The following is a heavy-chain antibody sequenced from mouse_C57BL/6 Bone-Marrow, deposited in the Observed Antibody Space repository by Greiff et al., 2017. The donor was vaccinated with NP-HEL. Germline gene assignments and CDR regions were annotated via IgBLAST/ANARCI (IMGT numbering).Heavy chain of an antibody. J-gene: IGHJ4*01. CDR3: ARLLGYAMDY. D-gene: IGHD2-2*01. Sequence: LQESGAELARPGASVKLSCKASGYTFTSYGISWVKQRTGQGLEWIGEIYPRSGNTYYNEKFKGKATLTADKSSSTAYMELRSLTSEDSAVYFCARLLGYAMDYWGQGTSVTVSS. V-gene: IGHV1-81*01. CDR2: IYPRSGNT. CDR1: GYTFTSYG.